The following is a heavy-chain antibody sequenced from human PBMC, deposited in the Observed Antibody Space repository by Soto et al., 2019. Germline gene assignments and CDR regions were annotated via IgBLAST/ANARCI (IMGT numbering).Heavy chain of an antibody. Sequence: QVQLQESGPGLVKPSQTLSLTCTVSGGSISSGGYYWSWIRQHPGKGLEWIGYIYYSGSTYYNPSLKSRVTISVDTSKNQSSMKLSSVTAADTAVYYCARDVLWGSYFDYWGQGTLVTVSS. CDR2: IYYSGST. V-gene: IGHV4-31*03. D-gene: IGHD3-10*01. CDR1: GGSISSGGYY. J-gene: IGHJ4*02. CDR3: ARDVLWGSYFDY.